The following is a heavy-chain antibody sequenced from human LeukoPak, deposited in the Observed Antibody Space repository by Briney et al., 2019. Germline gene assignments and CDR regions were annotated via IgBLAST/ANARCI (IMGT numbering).Heavy chain of an antibody. CDR1: GFTFSSYE. Sequence: GGSLRLSCAASGFTFSSYEMNWVRQAPGKGLEWVSYISSSGSTIYYADSVKGRLTISRDNAKNSLYLQMNSLRAEDTAVYYCAPYYYGSGSATNSSDYWGQGTLVTASS. CDR3: APYYYGSGSATNSSDY. J-gene: IGHJ4*02. D-gene: IGHD3-10*01. CDR2: ISSSGSTI. V-gene: IGHV3-48*03.